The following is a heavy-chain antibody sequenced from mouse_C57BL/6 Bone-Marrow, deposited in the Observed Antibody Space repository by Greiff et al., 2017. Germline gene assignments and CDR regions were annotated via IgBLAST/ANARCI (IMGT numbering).Heavy chain of an antibody. CDR3: ARSTMITRMFAY. D-gene: IGHD2-4*01. Sequence: QVQLQQSGPELVRPGASVKISCKAPGYTFTSHWMQWVRQRPGQGLEWIGEIFPGSASTYYNEKFKGKATLTVDPSSSTAYMQLSSLTSEDSAVYFCARSTMITRMFAYWGQGTLVTVSA. J-gene: IGHJ3*01. CDR2: IFPGSAST. V-gene: IGHV1-56*01. CDR1: GYTFTSHW.